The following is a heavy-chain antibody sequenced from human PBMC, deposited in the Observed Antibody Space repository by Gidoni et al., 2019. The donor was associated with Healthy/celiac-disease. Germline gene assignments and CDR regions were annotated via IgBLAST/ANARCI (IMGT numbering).Heavy chain of an antibody. CDR1: GMTFSSYS. V-gene: IGHV3-48*04. D-gene: IGHD6-19*01. CDR3: ARDLAVAEYFDY. CDR2: ISSSSSTI. J-gene: IGHJ4*02. Sequence: EVELVEPGGGLVQPGGSLRLSCADPGMTFSSYSMNWVRHAPGKGLEWVSYISSSSSTIYYADSVKGRFTISRDNAKNSLYLQMNSLRAEDTAVYYCARDLAVAEYFDYWGQGTLVTVSS.